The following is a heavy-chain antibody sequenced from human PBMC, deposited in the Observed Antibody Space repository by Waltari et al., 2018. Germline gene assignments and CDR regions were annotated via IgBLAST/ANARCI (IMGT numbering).Heavy chain of an antibody. V-gene: IGHV3-73*01. CDR3: TTGIVELESERAAF. J-gene: IGHJ4*02. D-gene: IGHD1-1*01. CDR2: GRIKHNNFAT. CDR1: GVTIGGTA. Sequence: EVQVVESGGGFIQTGESLRLSCVASGVTIGGTAMEWVRQSPGKGLQWVGRGRIKHNNFATVYAESMRGRSMVSRNASMNTGYLQIDNVTPDDTAVYYCTTGIVELESERAAFWGRGVLVTVTS.